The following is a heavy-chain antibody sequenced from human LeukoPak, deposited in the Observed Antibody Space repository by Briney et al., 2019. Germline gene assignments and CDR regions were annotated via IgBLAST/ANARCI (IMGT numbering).Heavy chain of an antibody. CDR1: GFTVSSNY. Sequence: GSLRLSCAASGFTVSSNYMSWIRQPPGKGLEWIGEINHSGSTNYNPSLKSRVTISVDTSKNQFSLKLSSVTAADTAVYYCARGPAHGYCSGGSCYPDFDYWGQGTLVTVSS. V-gene: IGHV4-34*01. J-gene: IGHJ4*02. D-gene: IGHD2-15*01. CDR3: ARGPAHGYCSGGSCYPDFDY. CDR2: INHSGST.